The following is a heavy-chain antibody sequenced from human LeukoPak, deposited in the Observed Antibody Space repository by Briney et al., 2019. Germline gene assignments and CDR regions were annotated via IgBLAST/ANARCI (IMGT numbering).Heavy chain of an antibody. V-gene: IGHV4-34*01. Sequence: SETLSLTCAVYGGPFSGYYWSWIRHPPEEGLEWLGEINHSGSTNYNPSLKSRVTISVDTSKNQFSLKLSSVTAADTAVYYCARHGITGTTGAKYYYYYYMDVWGKGTTVTVSS. CDR1: GGPFSGYY. D-gene: IGHD1-7*01. CDR2: INHSGST. J-gene: IGHJ6*03. CDR3: ARHGITGTTGAKYYYYYYMDV.